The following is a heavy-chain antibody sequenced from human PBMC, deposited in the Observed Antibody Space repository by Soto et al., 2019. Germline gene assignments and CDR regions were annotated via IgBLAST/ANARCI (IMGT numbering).Heavy chain of an antibody. CDR1: GYTFTSYA. CDR2: INAGNGNT. D-gene: IGHD4-17*01. V-gene: IGHV1-3*01. Sequence: ASVKVSCKASGYTFTSYAMHWVRQAPGQRLEWMGWINAGNGNTKYSQKLQGRVTITRDTSASTAYMELSSLRSEDTAVYYCARDYGDYQVYYYYGMDVWGQGTTVTVSS. J-gene: IGHJ6*02. CDR3: ARDYGDYQVYYYYGMDV.